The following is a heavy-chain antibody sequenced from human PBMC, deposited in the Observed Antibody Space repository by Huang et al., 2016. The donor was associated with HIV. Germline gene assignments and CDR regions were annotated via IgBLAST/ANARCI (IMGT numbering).Heavy chain of an antibody. CDR1: GGTFSSYG. CDR2: IIPRFGTA. J-gene: IGHJ2*01. V-gene: IGHV1-69*01. D-gene: IGHD6-19*01. CDR3: ARSLYSSGWTYWYFDL. Sequence: QAQLVQSGAEVKKPGSSVKVSCKASGGTFSSYGISWVRQAPGQGLEWMGGIIPRFGTANYAQKFQGRVTITADESTSTAYMELSSLRSEDTAVYYCARSLYSSGWTYWYFDLWGRGTLVTVSS.